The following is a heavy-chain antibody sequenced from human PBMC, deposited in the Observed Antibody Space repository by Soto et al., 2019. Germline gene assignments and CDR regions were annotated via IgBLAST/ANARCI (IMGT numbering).Heavy chain of an antibody. J-gene: IGHJ4*02. CDR2: IKSKSDGGTT. Sequence: GGSLRLSCAASGFTFSNAWMSWVRQAPGKGLEWVGRIKSKSDGGTTDYAAPVKGRFTISRDDSKNTLYLQMNSLKTEGTAVYYWTTGHSSSWYHYWGQGTLVTVSS. CDR1: GFTFSNAW. D-gene: IGHD6-13*01. CDR3: TTGHSSSWYHY. V-gene: IGHV3-15*01.